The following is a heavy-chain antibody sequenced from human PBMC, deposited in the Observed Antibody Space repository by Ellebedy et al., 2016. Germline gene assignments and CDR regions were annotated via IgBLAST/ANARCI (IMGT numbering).Heavy chain of an antibody. CDR2: FDPEDGET. CDR1: GGTFSSYA. J-gene: IGHJ4*02. V-gene: IGHV1-69*13. CDR3: ARDLG. Sequence: SVKVSXXASGGTFSSYAISWVRQAPGQGLEWMGGFDPEDGETIYAQKFQGRVTITADESTSTAYMELSSLRSEDTAVYYCARDLGWGQGTLVTVSS. D-gene: IGHD7-27*01.